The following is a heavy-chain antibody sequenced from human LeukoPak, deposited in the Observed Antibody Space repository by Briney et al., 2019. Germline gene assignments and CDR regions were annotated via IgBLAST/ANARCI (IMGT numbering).Heavy chain of an antibody. Sequence: SETLSLTCTVSGGSISSSSYYWGWIRQPPGKGLEWIGSIYYSGSTYYNPSLKSRVTISVDTSKNQCSLKLSSVTAADTAVYYCARPVWNSEYYFDYWGQGTLVTVSS. V-gene: IGHV4-39*01. CDR3: ARPVWNSEYYFDY. D-gene: IGHD1-7*01. J-gene: IGHJ4*02. CDR2: IYYSGST. CDR1: GGSISSSSYY.